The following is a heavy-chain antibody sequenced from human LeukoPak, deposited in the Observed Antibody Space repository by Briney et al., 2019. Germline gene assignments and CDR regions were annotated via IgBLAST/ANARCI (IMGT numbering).Heavy chain of an antibody. V-gene: IGHV4-39*01. CDR3: ARTWIQLYNWFDP. D-gene: IGHD5-18*01. J-gene: IGHJ5*02. CDR2: ICYSGST. CDR1: GGSISSSRYY. Sequence: PSETLSLTCTVSGGSISSSRYYGGGIRQPPGKGVEWIGRICYSGSTYVNPSLVSRFTRSVDTSKHPFSLKLSSVTAADPAVYYCARTWIQLYNWFDPSGQGTLVTVSS.